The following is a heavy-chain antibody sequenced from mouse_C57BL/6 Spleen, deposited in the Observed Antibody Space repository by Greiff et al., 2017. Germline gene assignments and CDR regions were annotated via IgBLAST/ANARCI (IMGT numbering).Heavy chain of an antibody. V-gene: IGHV1-82*01. CDR1: GYAFSSSW. CDR2: VYPGDGDT. J-gene: IGHJ4*01. D-gene: IGHD4-1*02. CDR3: ARPTGTEYAMDY. Sequence: QVQLQQSGPELVKPGASVKISCKASGYAFSSSWLNWVKQRPGKGLERIGRVYPGDGDTNYNGKFKGKATLTADKSSSTAYMQLSSLTSEDSAVYFCARPTGTEYAMDYWGQGTSVTVSS.